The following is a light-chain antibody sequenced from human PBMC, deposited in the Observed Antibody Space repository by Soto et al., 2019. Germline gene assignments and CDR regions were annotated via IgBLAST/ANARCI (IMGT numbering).Light chain of an antibody. V-gene: IGKV2-24*01. Sequence: EIVMTQTPLSSPVTLGQPASISCRSSQSLEHSDGNTYLSWLQQRPGQPPRLLIYKGSNRFSGVPDRFSGSGAGTDFTLKISRVEADDVGVYYCMQAPQVPPYTFGQGTKLEIK. CDR1: QSLEHSDGNTY. CDR2: KGS. J-gene: IGKJ2*01. CDR3: MQAPQVPPYT.